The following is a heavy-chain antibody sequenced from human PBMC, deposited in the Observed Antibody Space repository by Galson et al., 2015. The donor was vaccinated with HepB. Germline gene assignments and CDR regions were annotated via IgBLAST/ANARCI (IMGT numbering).Heavy chain of an antibody. CDR1: GFTFSSYA. D-gene: IGHD5-12*01. CDR3: AKVRPSGYEAYYFDY. Sequence: SLRLSCVASGFTFSSYAMSWVRQAPGKGLEWVSAISGSGGSTYYADSVKGRFTISRDNSKNTLYLQMNSLRAEDTAVYYCAKVRPSGYEAYYFDYWGQGTLVTVSS. CDR2: ISGSGGST. J-gene: IGHJ4*02. V-gene: IGHV3-23*01.